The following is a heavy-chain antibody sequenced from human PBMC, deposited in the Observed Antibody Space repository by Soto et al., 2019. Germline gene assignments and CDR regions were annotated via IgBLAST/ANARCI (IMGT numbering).Heavy chain of an antibody. CDR1: GFTFDDYA. V-gene: IGHV3-9*01. CDR3: ARAFYGDYYGSHFDY. J-gene: IGHJ4*02. D-gene: IGHD4-17*01. CDR2: ISWNSGSI. Sequence: GGSLRLSCAASGFTFDDYAMHWVRQAPGKGLEWVSGISWNSGSIGYADSVKGRFTISRDNAKNSLYLQMNSLRAEDTALYYCARAFYGDYYGSHFDYWGQGTLVTVSS.